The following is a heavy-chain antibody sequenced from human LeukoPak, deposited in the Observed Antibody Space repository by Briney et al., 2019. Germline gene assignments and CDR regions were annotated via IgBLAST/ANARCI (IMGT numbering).Heavy chain of an antibody. V-gene: IGHV1-8*02. CDR1: GYTFTSYD. CDR3: ARGGIVVVPAAMRWFDP. J-gene: IGHJ5*02. CDR2: TNPNSGNT. D-gene: IGHD2-2*01. Sequence: ASVKVSCKASGYTFTSYDINWVRQATGQGREWMGWTNPNSGNTGYAQKFQGRVTMTRNTSISTAYMELSSLRSEDTAVYYCARGGIVVVPAAMRWFDPWGQGTLVTVSS.